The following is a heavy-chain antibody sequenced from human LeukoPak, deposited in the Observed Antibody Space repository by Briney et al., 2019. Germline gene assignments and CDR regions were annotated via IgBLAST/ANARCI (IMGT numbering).Heavy chain of an antibody. V-gene: IGHV4-34*01. J-gene: IGHJ4*02. CDR3: ASDYGGNSGFDY. D-gene: IGHD4-23*01. Sequence: SETLSLTCAVYGGSFSDYYWTWIRQPPGKGLEWIGEINHSGSTNYNPSLKSRVTISVDTSKKQFFLRLSSVTAADTAVYYCASDYGGNSGFDYWGQGTLVTVSS. CDR1: GGSFSDYY. CDR2: INHSGST.